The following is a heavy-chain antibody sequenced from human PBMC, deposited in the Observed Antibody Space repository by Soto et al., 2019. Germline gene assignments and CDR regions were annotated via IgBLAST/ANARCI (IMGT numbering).Heavy chain of an antibody. J-gene: IGHJ6*02. D-gene: IGHD3-3*01. V-gene: IGHV4-31*03. CDR3: ARDQGGITIFGVPYGMDV. Sequence: SETLSLTCTVSGGSITSGGHYWSWIRQHPGKGLEWIGYIYYSGSTYYNPSLKSRVTISVDTSKNQFSLKLRSVNVADTAVYYCARDQGGITIFGVPYGMDVWGQGTTVTVSS. CDR1: GGSITSGGHY. CDR2: IYYSGST.